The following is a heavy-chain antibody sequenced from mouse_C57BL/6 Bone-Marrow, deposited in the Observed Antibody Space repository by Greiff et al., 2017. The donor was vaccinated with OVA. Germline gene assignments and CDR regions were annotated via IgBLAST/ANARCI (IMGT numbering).Heavy chain of an antibody. J-gene: IGHJ3*01. CDR2: IDPENGDT. CDR3: TTPTVVATPY. D-gene: IGHD1-1*01. V-gene: IGHV14-4*01. CDR1: APHPKYYS. Sequence: EVTLREGGAELVRPGASVKLSCTASAPHPKYYSMHWVKQRPEQGLEWIGWIDPENGDTEYASKFQGKATITADTSSNTAYLQLSSLTSEDTAVYYCTTPTVVATPYWGQGTLVTVSA.